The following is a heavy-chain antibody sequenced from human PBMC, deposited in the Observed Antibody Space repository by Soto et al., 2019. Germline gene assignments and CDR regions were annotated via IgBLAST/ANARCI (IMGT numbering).Heavy chain of an antibody. J-gene: IGHJ4*02. Sequence: SETLSLTCAVSGVSLTSGNWWAWVRQSPQRGLEYIGEIFHDGTANYYPSFERRVAMSVDTSRNQSSLKLTSVTAADTAVYFCARLVYDTRLNYMYFDFWGPGNLVTVYS. V-gene: IGHV4-4*02. CDR1: GVSLTSGNW. D-gene: IGHD3-10*01. CDR2: IFHDGTA. CDR3: ARLVYDTRLNYMYFDF.